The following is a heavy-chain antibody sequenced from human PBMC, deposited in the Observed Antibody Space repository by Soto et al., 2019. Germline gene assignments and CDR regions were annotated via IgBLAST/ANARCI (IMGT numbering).Heavy chain of an antibody. V-gene: IGHV5-51*01. D-gene: IGHD6-6*01. CDR1: GYSFTSYW. Sequence: PGESLKISCKSSGYSFTSYWIAWVRQMPGKGREWMGIIYPGDSDTRYSPSVQGQVTISVDKSISTAYLQWSSLKASGTAIYYCAKRGKEFTSSSWCDPWGQGTLVTVSS. CDR3: AKRGKEFTSSSWCDP. CDR2: IYPGDSDT. J-gene: IGHJ5*02.